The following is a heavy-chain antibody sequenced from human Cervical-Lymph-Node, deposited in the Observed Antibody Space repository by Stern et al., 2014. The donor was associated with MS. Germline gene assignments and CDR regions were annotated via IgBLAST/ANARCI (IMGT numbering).Heavy chain of an antibody. Sequence: QLVESGGGLVQPGRSLRLSCAASGFTFDDYAMHWVRQAPGKGLEWVSGLSWNSGSIGYADSVRGRFTISRDNAKNSLYLQMNSLRAEDTALYYCAKLAAAYRLVYYFDYWGQGTLVTVSS. V-gene: IGHV3-9*01. D-gene: IGHD5-18*01. J-gene: IGHJ4*02. CDR1: GFTFDDYA. CDR2: LSWNSGSI. CDR3: AKLAAAYRLVYYFDY.